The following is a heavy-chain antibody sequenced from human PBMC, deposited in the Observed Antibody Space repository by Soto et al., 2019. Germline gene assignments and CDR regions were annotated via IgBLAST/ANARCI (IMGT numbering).Heavy chain of an antibody. Sequence: QVQLVESGGGVVQPGRSLRLSCAASGFTFSSYGMHWVRQAPGKGLEWVAVISDDGSNKYYADSVKGRFTISRDNSKNTLYLQMNSLRAEDTAVYYCAKDLLGPGPAYGMDVWGQGTTVTVSS. J-gene: IGHJ6*02. CDR2: ISDDGSNK. CDR1: GFTFSSYG. CDR3: AKDLLGPGPAYGMDV. V-gene: IGHV3-30*18. D-gene: IGHD7-27*01.